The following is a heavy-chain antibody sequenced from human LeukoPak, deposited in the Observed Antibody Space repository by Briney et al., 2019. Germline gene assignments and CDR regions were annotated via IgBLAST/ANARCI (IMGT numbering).Heavy chain of an antibody. D-gene: IGHD2-15*01. Sequence: SVKVSCKASGGTFISYAISWVRQAPGQGIEWMGGIIPIFGTANYAQKFQGRVTITADESTSTAYMELSSLRSEDTAVYYCARHCSGGSCYSGEYYMDVWGKGTTVTVSS. V-gene: IGHV1-69*13. J-gene: IGHJ6*03. CDR2: IIPIFGTA. CDR3: ARHCSGGSCYSGEYYMDV. CDR1: GGTFISYA.